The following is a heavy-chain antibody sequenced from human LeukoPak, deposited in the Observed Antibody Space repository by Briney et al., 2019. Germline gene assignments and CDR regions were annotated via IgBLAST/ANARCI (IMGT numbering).Heavy chain of an antibody. CDR2: INHSGST. CDR1: GGRFSGYY. CDR3: ARGDPPYDSSGYYHY. Sequence: SETLSLTCSVYGGRFSGYYWRWIPQPPGKGLEGIGEINHSGSTNYSPSLKSRVTISVDTSKNQFSLKLSYVTAAETAVYYCARGDPPYDSSGYYHYWGQGTLVTVSS. V-gene: IGHV4-34*01. J-gene: IGHJ4*02. D-gene: IGHD3-22*01.